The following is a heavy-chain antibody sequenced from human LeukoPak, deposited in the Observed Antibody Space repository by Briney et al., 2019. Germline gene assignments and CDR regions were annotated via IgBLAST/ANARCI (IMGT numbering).Heavy chain of an antibody. Sequence: GGSLRLSWVASGFTFSTYWMNWVRQAPGKGLEWGATIKHDGSEKNYVDSMTGTFTISRDNAKSQLYLQMNSLRAEDTAVYYCARAGYGAYVGYDFDYWGQGTLVTVSS. CDR3: ARAGYGAYVGYDFDY. CDR2: IKHDGSEK. D-gene: IGHD4-17*01. J-gene: IGHJ4*02. V-gene: IGHV3-7*04. CDR1: GFTFSTYW.